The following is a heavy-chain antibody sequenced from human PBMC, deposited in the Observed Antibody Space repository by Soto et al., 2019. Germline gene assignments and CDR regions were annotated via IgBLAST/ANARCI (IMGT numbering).Heavy chain of an antibody. CDR2: INPSGGST. V-gene: IGHV1-46*01. CDR3: AREVAVAGTSDAFDI. D-gene: IGHD6-19*01. Sequence: GASVKVSCKASGYTFTSYYMHWVRQAPGQGLEWMGIINPSGGSTSYAQKFQGRVTMTRDTSTSTVYMELSSLRSEDTAVYYCAREVAVAGTSDAFDIWGQGTMVTVSS. J-gene: IGHJ3*02. CDR1: GYTFTSYY.